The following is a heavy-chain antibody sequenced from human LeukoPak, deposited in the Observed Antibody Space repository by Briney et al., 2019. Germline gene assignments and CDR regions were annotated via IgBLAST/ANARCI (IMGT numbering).Heavy chain of an antibody. CDR1: GGSISSSSYY. V-gene: IGHV4-39*01. D-gene: IGHD5-18*01. J-gene: IGHJ4*02. Sequence: SETLSLTYTVSGGSISSSSYYWGWIRQPPGTGLEWIGSIYYSGSTYYNPSLKSRVTISVDTSKNQFSLKLSSVTAADTAVYYCARQFVGYSFFDYWGQGTLVTVSS. CDR2: IYYSGST. CDR3: ARQFVGYSFFDY.